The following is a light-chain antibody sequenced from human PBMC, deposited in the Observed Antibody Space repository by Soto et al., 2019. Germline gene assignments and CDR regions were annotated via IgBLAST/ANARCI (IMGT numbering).Light chain of an antibody. V-gene: IGLV1-44*01. Sequence: QSVLTQPPSASGTPGQRVTISCSGSSSNIGSNTVNWYQQLLGTAPKLLIYSNNQRPSGVPGRFSGSKSGTSASLAISGLQSEDEADYYCAAWDDSLNGWVFGGGTKLTVL. J-gene: IGLJ3*02. CDR1: SSNIGSNT. CDR3: AAWDDSLNGWV. CDR2: SNN.